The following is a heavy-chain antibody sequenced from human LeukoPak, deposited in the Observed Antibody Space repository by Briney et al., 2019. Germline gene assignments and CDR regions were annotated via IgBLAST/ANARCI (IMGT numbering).Heavy chain of an antibody. CDR2: IKPDGTEK. CDR1: GFTFSSYW. Sequence: GGSLRLSCAASGFTFSSYWMSWVRQAPGKGLEWVANIKPDGTEKYYVDSVKGRFTISRDNARNSLYLQMNSLRVEDTAVYYCARDRCAYCSGGTGMDVWGQGTTVTVS. J-gene: IGHJ6*02. CDR3: ARDRCAYCSGGTGMDV. D-gene: IGHD2-15*01. V-gene: IGHV3-7*01.